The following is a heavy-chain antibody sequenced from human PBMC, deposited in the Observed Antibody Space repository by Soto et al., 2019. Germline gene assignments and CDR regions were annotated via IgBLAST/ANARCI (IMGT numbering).Heavy chain of an antibody. CDR3: ASQGPIVGATMP. D-gene: IGHD1-26*01. J-gene: IGHJ5*02. CDR1: GGSISNSGYF. Sequence: QLQLQESGPGLVKPSETLSLTCTVSGGSISNSGYFWGWIRQPPGKGLEWIGSISYSGSTYYNSSLKSRVTISVDTSKNRFSLRLSSVTAADTAVYYCASQGPIVGATMPWGQGTLVTVSS. CDR2: ISYSGST. V-gene: IGHV4-39*02.